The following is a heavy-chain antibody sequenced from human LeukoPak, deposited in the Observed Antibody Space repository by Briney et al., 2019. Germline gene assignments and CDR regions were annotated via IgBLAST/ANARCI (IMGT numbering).Heavy chain of an antibody. CDR3: AKDAYYYDSSSYYTFPDY. V-gene: IGHV3-30*02. Sequence: QPGGSLRLSCAASGFTFSSYGMHWVRQAPGKGLEWVAFIRYDGSNKYYADSVKGRFTISRDNSKNTLYLQMNSLRAEDTAVYYCAKDAYYYDSSSYYTFPDYWGQGTLVTVSS. CDR1: GFTFSSYG. D-gene: IGHD3-22*01. CDR2: IRYDGSNK. J-gene: IGHJ4*02.